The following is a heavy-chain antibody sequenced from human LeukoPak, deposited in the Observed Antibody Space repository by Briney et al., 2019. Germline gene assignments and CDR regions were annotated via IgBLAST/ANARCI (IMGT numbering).Heavy chain of an antibody. V-gene: IGHV1-18*01. CDR3: ARDGYYYGSGSYPYGMDV. D-gene: IGHD3-10*01. CDR1: GYTFTSYG. Sequence: GSVKVSCKASGYTFTSYGISWVRQAPGLGLEWMGWISAYNGNTNYAQKLQGRVTMTTDTSTSTAYMELRSLRSDDTAVYYCARDGYYYGSGSYPYGMDVWGQGTTVTVSS. CDR2: ISAYNGNT. J-gene: IGHJ6*02.